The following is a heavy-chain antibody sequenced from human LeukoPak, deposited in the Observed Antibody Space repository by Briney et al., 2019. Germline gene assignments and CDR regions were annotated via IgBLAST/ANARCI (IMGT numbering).Heavy chain of an antibody. V-gene: IGHV3-64*01. CDR3: ARDSEVGATDY. CDR2: ISSNGGST. CDR1: GFTFSSYA. J-gene: IGHJ4*02. Sequence: GGSLRLSCAVSGFTFSSYAMHWVRQAPGKGLEYVSAISSNGGSTYYANSVKGRFTISRDNSKNTLYLQMGSLRAEDMAVYYCARDSEVGATDYWGQGTLVTVSS. D-gene: IGHD1-26*01.